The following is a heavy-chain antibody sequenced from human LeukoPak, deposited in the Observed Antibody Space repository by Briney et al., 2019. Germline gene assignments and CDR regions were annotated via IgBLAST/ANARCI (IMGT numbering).Heavy chain of an antibody. V-gene: IGHV4-39*01. Sequence: SETLSLTCTVSGGSTSSSNYYWGWIRQPPGTGLEWIGGIHYSGNTYYNPSLKSRVTISIDTSKNQFSLKLSSVTAADTAVYYCARLGAGPTYYDFWSGYSSFYFDYWGQGTLVTVSS. CDR1: GGSTSSSNYY. J-gene: IGHJ4*02. D-gene: IGHD3-3*01. CDR3: ARLGAGPTYYDFWSGYSSFYFDY. CDR2: IHYSGNT.